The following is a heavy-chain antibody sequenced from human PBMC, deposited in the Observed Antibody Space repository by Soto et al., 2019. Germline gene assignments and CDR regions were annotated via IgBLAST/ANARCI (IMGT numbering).Heavy chain of an antibody. CDR2: IIPIFGTA. CDR3: AREGPRIVARRCGDPRELQTFPTRGSSDL. CDR1: FSAFTKSG. J-gene: IGHJ2*01. D-gene: IGHD6-6*01. V-gene: IGHV1-69*13. Sequence: GASGKPSSEACFSAFTKSGIKSGRPAPGQRHEWMGGIIPIFGTANYAQKFQGRVTITADESTSTAYMELSSLRSEDTAVYYCAREGPRIVARRCGDPRELQTFPTRGSSDL.